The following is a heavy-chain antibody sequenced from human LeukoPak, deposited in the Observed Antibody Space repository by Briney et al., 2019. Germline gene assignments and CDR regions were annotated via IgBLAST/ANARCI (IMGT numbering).Heavy chain of an antibody. J-gene: IGHJ4*02. Sequence: GGSLRLSCAASGFTFSIYAMSWVRQAPGKGLEWVSSISGTSGSTYYADSVKGRFTISRDNSKNTLYLQMNSLRAEDTAVYYCANLHRGWLPHSYFDYWGQGTLVTVSS. D-gene: IGHD3-22*01. CDR1: GFTFSIYA. CDR3: ANLHRGWLPHSYFDY. CDR2: ISGTSGST. V-gene: IGHV3-23*01.